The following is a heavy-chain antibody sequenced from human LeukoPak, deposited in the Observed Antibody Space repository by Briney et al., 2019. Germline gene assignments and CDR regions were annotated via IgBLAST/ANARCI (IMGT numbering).Heavy chain of an antibody. CDR1: GFTFSSNA. D-gene: IGHD6-13*01. Sequence: GSLRLSCAASGFTFSSNAMTWVRQAPGKGLEWIGEINHSGSTNYNPSLKSRVTISVDTSKNQFSLKLSSVTAADTALYYCARPKYSSSWYFDYWGQGTLVTVSS. J-gene: IGHJ4*02. CDR2: INHSGST. CDR3: ARPKYSSSWYFDY. V-gene: IGHV4-34*01.